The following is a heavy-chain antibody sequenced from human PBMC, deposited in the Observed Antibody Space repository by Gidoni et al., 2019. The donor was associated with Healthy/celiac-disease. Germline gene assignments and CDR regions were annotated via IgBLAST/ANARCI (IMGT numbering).Heavy chain of an antibody. Sequence: QVHLHQWGAGLFKPSETLSLTCAVSGGSFIVYYWSWIRQPPGKGLEWIGEINHSGSTNYNPSLKSRVTISVDTSKNQFSLKLSSVTAADTAVYYCARTGSSSWGPRTNWFDPWGQGTLVTVSS. CDR3: ARTGSSSWGPRTNWFDP. CDR1: GGSFIVYY. D-gene: IGHD6-13*01. V-gene: IGHV4-34*01. J-gene: IGHJ5*02. CDR2: INHSGST.